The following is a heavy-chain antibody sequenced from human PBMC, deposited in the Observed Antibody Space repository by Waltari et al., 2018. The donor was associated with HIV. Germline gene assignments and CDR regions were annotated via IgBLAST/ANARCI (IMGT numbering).Heavy chain of an antibody. CDR3: ARGTTWLMGVLES. V-gene: IGHV1-3*01. CDR1: GSTLSDFA. CDR2: INVALDER. D-gene: IGHD6-19*01. Sequence: QVPLVQSGPEVKRPGAPVKISCAASGSTLSDFAVHWVRQAPGQGLEWMGWINVALDERRMSERVQVRVSLKRDTSQTTVFMELINLRSDDTAVYFCARGTTWLMGVLESWGQGTLVTVSS. J-gene: IGHJ1*01.